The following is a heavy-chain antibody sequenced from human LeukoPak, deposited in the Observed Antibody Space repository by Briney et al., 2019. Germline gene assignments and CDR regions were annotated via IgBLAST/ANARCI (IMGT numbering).Heavy chain of an antibody. D-gene: IGHD2-2*01. CDR3: ARLGIGVVPSAMLGDYYFDY. CDR2: IDYSGGT. V-gene: IGHV4-39*07. CDR1: GGSISSNSHY. J-gene: IGHJ4*02. Sequence: PSETLSLTCTVSGGSISSNSHYWGWIRQSPGKGLEWIGSIDYSGGTYYNPSLKSRVTISVDTSKNQFSLKLTSVTAADTAVYYCARLGIGVVPSAMLGDYYFDYWGQGTLVTVSS.